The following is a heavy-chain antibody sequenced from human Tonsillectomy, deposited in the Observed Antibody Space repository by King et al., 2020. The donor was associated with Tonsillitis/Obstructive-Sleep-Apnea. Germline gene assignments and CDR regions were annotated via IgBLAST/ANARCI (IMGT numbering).Heavy chain of an antibody. CDR3: ARAGDDILTGYDHNWFDP. V-gene: IGHV4-59*01. J-gene: IGHJ5*02. D-gene: IGHD3-9*01. CDR2: IYYSGST. Sequence: QLQESGPGLVKPSETLSLTCTVSGGSISSYYWSWIRQPPGKGLEWIGYIYYSGSTNYNPSLKSRVTISVDTSKNQFSLKLSSVTAADTAVYYCARAGDDILTGYDHNWFDPWGQGTLVNVSS. CDR1: GGSISSYY.